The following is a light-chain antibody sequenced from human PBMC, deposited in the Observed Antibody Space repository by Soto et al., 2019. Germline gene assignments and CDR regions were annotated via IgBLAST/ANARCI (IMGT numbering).Light chain of an antibody. J-gene: IGKJ1*01. CDR2: SAS. Sequence: EIVLTQSPGTLSLSPGERGTLSCRASQNLGTLYLAWFQQKSGQAPRLLIYSASRRATGIPDRFTGSGSGTDFTLTISSLEPEDFADYYCQQRRKTFGQGTKVDIK. CDR3: QQRRKT. V-gene: IGKV3D-20*02. CDR1: QNLGTLY.